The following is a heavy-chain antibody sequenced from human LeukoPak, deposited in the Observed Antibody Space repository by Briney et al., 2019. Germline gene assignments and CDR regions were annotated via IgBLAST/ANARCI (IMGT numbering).Heavy chain of an antibody. Sequence: KSGGSLRLSCAASGFTFSDYYMSWIRQAPGRGLEWVSYISSSGSTIYYADSVKGRFTISRDNAKNSLYLQMNSLRAEDTAVYYCARGDVGQYYYGSGSYNRWGQGTLVTVSS. J-gene: IGHJ4*02. CDR3: ARGDVGQYYYGSGSYNR. D-gene: IGHD3-10*01. CDR1: GFTFSDYY. CDR2: ISSSGSTI. V-gene: IGHV3-11*04.